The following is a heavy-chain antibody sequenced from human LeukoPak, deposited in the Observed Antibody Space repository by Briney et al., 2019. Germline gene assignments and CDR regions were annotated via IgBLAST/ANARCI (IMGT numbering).Heavy chain of an antibody. CDR1: GFSFRSHW. V-gene: IGHV3-7*01. J-gene: IGHJ6*02. D-gene: IGHD7-27*01. CDR2: INYDDSER. Sequence: GGSLRLSCAASGFSFRSHWMSWVRQAPGKGLEWVANINYDDSERNYVDSVKGRFTISRDNAKNSLYLQMHSLRAEDKAVYYCARVLGGMDVWGQGTTVTVSS. CDR3: ARVLGGMDV.